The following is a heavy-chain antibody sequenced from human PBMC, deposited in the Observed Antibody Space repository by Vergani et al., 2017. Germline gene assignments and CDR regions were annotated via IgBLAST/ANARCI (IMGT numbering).Heavy chain of an antibody. CDR1: GGTFKSNT. D-gene: IGHD6-25*01. CDR2: IIPIFGTA. V-gene: IGHV1-69*01. CDR3: ASEGRGIAATNDY. J-gene: IGHJ4*02. Sequence: QVQLVQSGAEVKKPGSSVKVSCKTSGGTFKSNTFSWVRQAPGQGLEWMGGIIPIFGTADYAQDFQGRLSITANESTSTVYMELSRLRSDDTAVYYCASEGRGIAATNDYWGQGTLVTVSS.